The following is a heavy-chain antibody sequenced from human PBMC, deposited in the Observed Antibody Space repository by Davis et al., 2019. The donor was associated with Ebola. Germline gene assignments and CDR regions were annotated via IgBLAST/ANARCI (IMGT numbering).Heavy chain of an antibody. J-gene: IGHJ6*02. CDR2: IYSGGDT. CDR1: GFTVSSYY. Sequence: GGSLRLSCEASGFTVSSYYMNWVRLAPGKGLDWVSVIYSGGDTYYADSVKGRFTISRDSSKNTLSLLLSSLTPEDSAVYYCARDKFPEDGMDVWGQGTTVTVSS. CDR3: ARDKFPEDGMDV. V-gene: IGHV3-53*01.